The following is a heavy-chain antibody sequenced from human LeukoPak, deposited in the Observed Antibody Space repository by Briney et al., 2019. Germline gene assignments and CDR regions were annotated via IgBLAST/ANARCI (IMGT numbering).Heavy chain of an antibody. V-gene: IGHV3-11*01. J-gene: IGHJ4*02. D-gene: IGHD2-2*02. CDR3: ANGPKYCSSTSCYRDEDY. Sequence: PGGSLRLSCAASGFTFSDYYMSWIRQAPGKVLEWVSYISSSGSTIYYADSVKGRFTISRDNAKNSLYLQMNSLRAEDTAVYYCANGPKYCSSTSCYRDEDYWGQGTLVTVSS. CDR2: ISSSGSTI. CDR1: GFTFSDYY.